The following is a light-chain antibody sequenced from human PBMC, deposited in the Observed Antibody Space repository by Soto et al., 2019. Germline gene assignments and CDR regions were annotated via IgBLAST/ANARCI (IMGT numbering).Light chain of an antibody. CDR1: QSVLYSSNNKNY. Sequence: DIVLTQSPVSLALSLGETATVNCKSSQSVLYSSNNKNYLAWYQQKPGQPPKLLIYWASTRESGVPDRFSGSGSGTDFALTISSLQAEDVAVYYCQQYYSTPLTFGGGTKVDIK. CDR2: WAS. J-gene: IGKJ4*01. V-gene: IGKV4-1*01. CDR3: QQYYSTPLT.